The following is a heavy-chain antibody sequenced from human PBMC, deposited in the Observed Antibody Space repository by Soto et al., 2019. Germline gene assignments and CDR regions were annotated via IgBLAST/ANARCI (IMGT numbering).Heavy chain of an antibody. D-gene: IGHD3-22*01. J-gene: IGHJ4*02. Sequence: GGSLRLSCAASGFTFSSYGMHWVRQAPGKGLEWVAVISYDGSNKYYADSVKGRFTISRDNSKNTLYLQMNSLRAEDTAVYYCAKHDDSSGYYYTAFDYWGQGTLVTVSS. CDR1: GFTFSSYG. CDR2: ISYDGSNK. V-gene: IGHV3-30*18. CDR3: AKHDDSSGYYYTAFDY.